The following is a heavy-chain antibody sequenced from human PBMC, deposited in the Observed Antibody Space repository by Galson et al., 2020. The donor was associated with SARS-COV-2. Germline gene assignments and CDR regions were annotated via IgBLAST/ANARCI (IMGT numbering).Heavy chain of an antibody. CDR1: GGSISSYY. V-gene: IGHV4-59*01. D-gene: IGHD1-1*01. Sequence: SETLSLTCTVSGGSISSYYWSWIRQPPGKGLEWIGYIYYSGSTNYNPSLKSRVTISVDTSKNQFSLKLSSVTAADTAVYYCARDQLEPFDSYYYGMDVWGQGTTVTVSS. J-gene: IGHJ6*02. CDR3: ARDQLEPFDSYYYGMDV. CDR2: IYYSGST.